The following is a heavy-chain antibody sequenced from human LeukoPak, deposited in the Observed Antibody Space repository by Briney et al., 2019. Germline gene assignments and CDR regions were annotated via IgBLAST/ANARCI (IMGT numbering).Heavy chain of an antibody. J-gene: IGHJ4*02. Sequence: GGSLRLSCVASGFTFADFAMHWVRQAPGKGLEWVSDVSWNSGTIGYADSVKGRFTISRDNAKNSLYLQMNSLGAEDMALYSCAKARSGWYTVGFDYWGQGTLVTVSS. CDR1: GFTFADFA. CDR2: VSWNSGTI. CDR3: AKARSGWYTVGFDY. D-gene: IGHD6-19*01. V-gene: IGHV3-9*03.